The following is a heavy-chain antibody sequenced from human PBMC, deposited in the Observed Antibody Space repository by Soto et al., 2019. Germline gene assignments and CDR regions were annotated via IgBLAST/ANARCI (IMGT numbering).Heavy chain of an antibody. D-gene: IGHD3-22*01. CDR2: ISGSGGST. Sequence: QRLSCAASGFTFSSYAMSWVRQAPGKGLEWVSAISGSGGSTYYADSVKGRFTISRDNSKNTLYLQMNSLRAEDTAVYYCAKNYYDSSGYYYVHPVDYWGQGTLVTVSS. CDR3: AKNYYDSSGYYYVHPVDY. V-gene: IGHV3-23*01. CDR1: GFTFSSYA. J-gene: IGHJ4*02.